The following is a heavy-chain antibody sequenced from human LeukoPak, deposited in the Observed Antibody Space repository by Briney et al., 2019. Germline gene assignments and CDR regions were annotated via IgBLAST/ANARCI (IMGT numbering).Heavy chain of an antibody. V-gene: IGHV4-30-2*01. Sequence: SQTLSLTCAVSGGSISSGGYSWSWIRQPPGKGLEWIGYIYHSGSTYHNPSLKSRVTISVDRSKNQFSLKLSSVTAADTAVYYCASSYGSGSYYDYWGQGTLVTVSS. CDR1: GGSISSGGYS. D-gene: IGHD3-10*01. J-gene: IGHJ4*02. CDR3: ASSYGSGSYYDY. CDR2: IYHSGST.